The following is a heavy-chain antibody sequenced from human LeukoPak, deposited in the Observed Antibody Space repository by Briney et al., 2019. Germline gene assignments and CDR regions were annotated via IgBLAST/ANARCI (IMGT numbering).Heavy chain of an antibody. D-gene: IGHD3-10*01. CDR2: ISGGSGSDT. CDR1: GFTFSRYE. CDR3: AKGSSSGRPYFFDY. Sequence: PGGSLRLSCAASGFTFSRYEMSWVRQAPGKGLEWFAAISGGSGSDTYYADAVKGRFTISRDNSKTTLYLEMNTLRAEDTAVYYCAKGSSSGRPYFFDYWGQGTLVTVSS. J-gene: IGHJ4*02. V-gene: IGHV3-23*01.